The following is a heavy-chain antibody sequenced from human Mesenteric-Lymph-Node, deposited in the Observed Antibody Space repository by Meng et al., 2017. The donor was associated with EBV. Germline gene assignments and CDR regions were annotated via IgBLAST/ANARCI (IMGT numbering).Heavy chain of an antibody. V-gene: IGHV3-15*05. Sequence: VPLQEAGPGLVKPSGTLSLTCAVSGGSISSSNWWSWVRQPPGKGLEWVGRIKDKTSHETVDYAAPVKGRFIISRDDSKNTLNLQMNSLKTEDTGVYFCTVTYCSGGHCYFTYWGQGTLVTVSS. CDR3: TVTYCSGGHCYFTY. D-gene: IGHD2-15*01. J-gene: IGHJ4*02. CDR1: GGSISSSNW. CDR2: IKDKTSHETV.